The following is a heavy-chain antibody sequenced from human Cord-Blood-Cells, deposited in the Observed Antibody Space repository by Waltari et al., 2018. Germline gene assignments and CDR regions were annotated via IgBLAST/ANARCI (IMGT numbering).Heavy chain of an antibody. CDR1: GGSIRSGDYY. V-gene: IGHV4-30-4*08. D-gene: IGHD6-6*01. J-gene: IGHJ5*02. CDR2: IYYSGST. Sequence: QVQLQESGPGLVKPSQTLSLTCPVSGGSIRSGDYYWSWFRQPPGKGLEWIGYIYYSGSTYYNPSLKSRVTISVDTSKNQFSLKLSSVTAADTAVYYCARASGMGQLGNNWFDPWGQGTLVTVSS. CDR3: ARASGMGQLGNNWFDP.